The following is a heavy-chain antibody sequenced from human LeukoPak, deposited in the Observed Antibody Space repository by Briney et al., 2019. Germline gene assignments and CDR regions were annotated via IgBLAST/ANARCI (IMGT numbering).Heavy chain of an antibody. J-gene: IGHJ6*02. D-gene: IGHD6-13*01. CDR1: GGSISSGGYY. CDR3: ARAQGQQLAYYYYYGMDV. CDR2: IYYSGTT. V-gene: IGHV4-31*03. Sequence: SETLSLTCTVSGGSISSGGYYWSWIRQHPGKGLEWIADIYYSGTTYYNPSLKTRVTITVDTSKNQFSLKLSSVTAADTAVYYRARAQGQQLAYYYYYGMDVWGQGTTVTVSS.